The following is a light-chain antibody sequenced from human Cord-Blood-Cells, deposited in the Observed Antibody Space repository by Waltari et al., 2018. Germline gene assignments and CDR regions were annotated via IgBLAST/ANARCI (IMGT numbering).Light chain of an antibody. Sequence: EIVLTQSPATLPLSPGERPTLSCRASQSVSSYLAWYQQKPGQAPRLLIYDAYNRATGIPPRFSGNGYETDFTLTSSCVGTKDFVVYYCQKRSNRATFGQGTKV. CDR2: DAY. CDR3: QKRSNRAT. V-gene: IGKV3-11*01. J-gene: IGKJ1*01. CDR1: QSVSSY.